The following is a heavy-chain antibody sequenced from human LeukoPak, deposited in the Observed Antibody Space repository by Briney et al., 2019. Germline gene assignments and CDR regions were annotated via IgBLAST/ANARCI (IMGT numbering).Heavy chain of an antibody. D-gene: IGHD3-22*01. Sequence: GGSLRLSCAASGFSFGDYSMTWVRQAPGKGLEWVSYIRSDSSAIYYADSVKGRFTIPRDNAKKSLYLQMNSLRAEDTAVYYCASREGYYYDSSGIALGIWGQGTLVTVSS. CDR3: ASREGYYYDSSGIALGI. V-gene: IGHV3-48*01. CDR1: GFSFGDYS. CDR2: IRSDSSAI. J-gene: IGHJ4*02.